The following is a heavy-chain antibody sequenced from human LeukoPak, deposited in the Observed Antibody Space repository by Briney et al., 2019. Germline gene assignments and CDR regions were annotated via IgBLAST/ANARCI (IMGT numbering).Heavy chain of an antibody. Sequence: GGSLRLSCAASGFTFSDYAMHWVRQAPGKGLEWVSSISYDGTNKYYGDSMKGRLIISRDSSKNTLDLQMNSLRREDTAVYYCARGLRGSWFDPWGQGTLVTVSS. V-gene: IGHV3-30*03. D-gene: IGHD3-16*01. CDR2: ISYDGTNK. CDR1: GFTFSDYA. CDR3: ARGLRGSWFDP. J-gene: IGHJ5*02.